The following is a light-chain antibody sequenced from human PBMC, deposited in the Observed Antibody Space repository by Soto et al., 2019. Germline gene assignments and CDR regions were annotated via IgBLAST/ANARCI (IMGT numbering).Light chain of an antibody. CDR3: AAWDDSLNGVV. V-gene: IGLV1-44*01. CDR2: SNN. Sequence: QSVLTQPTSASGTTGKRVTISCSGSSSNIGSNTVNWYQQLPGTAPKLLIYSNNQRPSGVPDRFSGSKSGTSASLAISGLQSEDEADYYCAAWDDSLNGVVFGGGTKLPVL. CDR1: SSNIGSNT. J-gene: IGLJ2*01.